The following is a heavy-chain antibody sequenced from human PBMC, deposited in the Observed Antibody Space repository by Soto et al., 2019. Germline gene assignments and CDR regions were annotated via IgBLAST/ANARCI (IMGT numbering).Heavy chain of an antibody. J-gene: IGHJ4*02. V-gene: IGHV4-39*01. CDR3: ARQSSVLRYFDWFII. CDR1: GGSISSSSYY. Sequence: QLQLQESGPGLVKPSETLSLTCTVSGGSISSSSYYWGWIRQPPGKGLEWIGSIYYSGSTYYNPSLKSRVTISVDTSKNQFYLKLSSVTAADTAVYYCARQSSVLRYFDWFIIWGQGTLVTVSS. D-gene: IGHD3-9*01. CDR2: IYYSGST.